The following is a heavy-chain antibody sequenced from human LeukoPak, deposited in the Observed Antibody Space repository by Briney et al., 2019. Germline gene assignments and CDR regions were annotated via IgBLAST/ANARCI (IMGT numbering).Heavy chain of an antibody. CDR2: INHSGST. Sequence: PSETLSLTCAVYGGSFSGYYWSWIRQPPGKGLEWIGEINHSGSTNYNPSLKSRVTISVDTSKNQFSLKLSSVTAADTAVYYCARGSNSSSFRGFDYWGQGTLVTVSS. CDR1: GGSFSGYY. CDR3: ARGSNSSSFRGFDY. V-gene: IGHV4-34*01. D-gene: IGHD6-6*01. J-gene: IGHJ4*02.